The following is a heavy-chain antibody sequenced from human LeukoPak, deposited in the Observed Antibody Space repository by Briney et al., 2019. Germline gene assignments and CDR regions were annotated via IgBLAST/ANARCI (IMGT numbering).Heavy chain of an antibody. V-gene: IGHV3-11*03. CDR1: GFTFSDYY. CDR3: ARGGIAVAGTVYFQH. CDR2: ISSSSSYT. D-gene: IGHD6-19*01. Sequence: AGGSLRLSCAASGFTFSDYYMSWIRQAPGKGLEWVSYISSSSSYTNYADSVKGRFTISRDNAKNSLYLQMNSLRAEDTAVYYCARGGIAVAGTVYFQHWGQGTLVTVSS. J-gene: IGHJ1*01.